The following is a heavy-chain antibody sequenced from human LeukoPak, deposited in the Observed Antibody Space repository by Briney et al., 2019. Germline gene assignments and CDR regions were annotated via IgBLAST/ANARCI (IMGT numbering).Heavy chain of an antibody. CDR3: ARANFLYCSSTTCLFDY. CDR2: INPNSGDT. D-gene: IGHD2-2*01. Sequence: VASVKVSCKASGYTFTDYYMHWVRQAPGQGFEWMGWINPNSGDTNYAQKFQGRVTMTRDTSINTAHMELSRLRSDDTAVYYCARANFLYCSSTTCLFDYWGQGTLVIVSS. CDR1: GYTFTDYY. J-gene: IGHJ4*02. V-gene: IGHV1-2*02.